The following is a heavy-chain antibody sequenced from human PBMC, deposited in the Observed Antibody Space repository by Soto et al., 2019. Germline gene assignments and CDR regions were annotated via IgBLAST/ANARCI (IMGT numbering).Heavy chain of an antibody. Sequence: ASAEVCCXASGGTFSSYTICWVRQAPGQGLEWMGRIIPILGIANYAQKFQGRVTITADKSTSTAYMELSSLRSEDTAVYYCARVWSEGPDYWGQGTLVTVSS. CDR1: GGTFSSYT. J-gene: IGHJ4*02. V-gene: IGHV1-69*02. D-gene: IGHD2-8*02. CDR2: IIPILGIA. CDR3: ARVWSEGPDY.